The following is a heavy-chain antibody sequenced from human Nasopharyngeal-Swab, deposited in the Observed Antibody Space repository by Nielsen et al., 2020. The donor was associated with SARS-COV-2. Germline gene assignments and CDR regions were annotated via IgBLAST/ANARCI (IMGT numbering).Heavy chain of an antibody. V-gene: IGHV4-4*02. CDR2: IYHSGST. J-gene: IGHJ3*02. Sequence: SETLSLTCAVSGGSISSSNWWSWVRQPPGTGLEWIGEIYHSGSTNYDPSLKSRVTISVDKSKNQFSLKLSSVTAADTAVYYCARERYSIDLGGRDAFDIWGQGTMVTVSS. D-gene: IGHD6-13*01. CDR1: GGSISSSNW. CDR3: ARERYSIDLGGRDAFDI.